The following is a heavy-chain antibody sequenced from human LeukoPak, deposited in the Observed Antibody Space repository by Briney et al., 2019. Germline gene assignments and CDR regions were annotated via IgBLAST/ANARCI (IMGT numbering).Heavy chain of an antibody. V-gene: IGHV3-30*02. J-gene: IGHJ4*02. CDR1: GFTFSIYG. CDR2: IRYDGSNK. D-gene: IGHD3-9*01. Sequence: GGSLRLSCAASGFTFSIYGMHWVRQAPGKGLDWVAYIRYDGSNKQYADSVKGRFTISRDNSTNTLLLQMTSLRAEATAVYCCAKKEGNLDWLAYWSQGTLVTVSS. CDR3: AKKEGNLDWLAY.